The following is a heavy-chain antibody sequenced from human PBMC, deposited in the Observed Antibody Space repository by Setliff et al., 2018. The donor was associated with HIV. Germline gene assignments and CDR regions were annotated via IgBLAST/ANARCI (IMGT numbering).Heavy chain of an antibody. D-gene: IGHD5-12*01. CDR1: GVSITNGTFY. J-gene: IGHJ5*02. CDR2: IAKTGST. Sequence: SETLTLTCTVSGVSITNGTFYWNWIRQPAGKGLEWIGRIAKTGSTNYNPSLKSRLTISMDTSKNQFSLTLNSVTAADTAVYYCARDFKRYNSPCRFDPWGPGTLVTVSS. V-gene: IGHV4-61*02. CDR3: ARDFKRYNSPCRFDP.